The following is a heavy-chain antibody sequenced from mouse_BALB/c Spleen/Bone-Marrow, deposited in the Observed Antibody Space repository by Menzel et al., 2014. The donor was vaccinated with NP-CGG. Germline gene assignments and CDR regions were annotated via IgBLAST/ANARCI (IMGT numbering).Heavy chain of an antibody. D-gene: IGHD2-3*01. J-gene: IGHJ4*01. V-gene: IGHV1S56*01. Sequence: QVQLQQSGPELVKPGASVRMSCKASGYTFTTYYIHWVKQRPGQGLEWIGWIYPRNVNINYNEKFRSKATLTADKSSSTAYIQLSSLTSYHSAFYFCARLLLPYYAIDYWSQRTSLTVSS. CDR2: IYPRNVNI. CDR1: GYTFTTYY. CDR3: ARLLLPYYAIDY.